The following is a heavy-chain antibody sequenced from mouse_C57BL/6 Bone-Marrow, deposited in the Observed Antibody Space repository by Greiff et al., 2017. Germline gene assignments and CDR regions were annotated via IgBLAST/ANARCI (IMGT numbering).Heavy chain of an antibody. Sequence: DVMLVESGGGLVKPGGSLKLSCAASGFTFSSYAMSWVRQTPEKRLEWVATISDGGSYTYYPDNVKGRFTISRDNAKNNLYLQMSPLKSEDTAMYYCARDPYGSSYYYAMDYWGQGPSVTVSS. J-gene: IGHJ4*01. CDR2: ISDGGSYT. CDR1: GFTFSSYA. D-gene: IGHD1-1*01. V-gene: IGHV5-4*01. CDR3: ARDPYGSSYYYAMDY.